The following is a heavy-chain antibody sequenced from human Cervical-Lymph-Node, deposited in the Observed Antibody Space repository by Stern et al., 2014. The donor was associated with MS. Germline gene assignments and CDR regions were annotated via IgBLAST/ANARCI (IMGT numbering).Heavy chain of an antibody. V-gene: IGHV1-3*01. J-gene: IGHJ4*02. Sequence: QVQLVQSGAEVKKPGASVRVSCKASGYSFTSYSMYWVRQAPGQGLEWMGWINAGNGNTKYSQKFQGRVTITSDTSASTAYMELSSLRSEDTAVYYCARDRKSSAWYTGDYWGQGTLVTVSS. CDR3: ARDRKSSAWYTGDY. CDR1: GYSFTSYS. D-gene: IGHD6-19*01. CDR2: INAGNGNT.